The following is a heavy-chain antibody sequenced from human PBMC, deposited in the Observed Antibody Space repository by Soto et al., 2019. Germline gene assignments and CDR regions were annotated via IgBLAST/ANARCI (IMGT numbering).Heavy chain of an antibody. J-gene: IGHJ6*02. Sequence: VASVKISDKRPVDNVSSYRFCRDHQIHGKGLEWMGIIYPGDSDTRYSPSFQGQVTISADKSISTAYLQWSSLKASDTAMYYCARTSAAGKYYYGMDVWGQGATVTVSS. CDR3: ARTSAAGKYYYGMDV. V-gene: IGHV5-51*07. D-gene: IGHD6-13*01. CDR1: VDNVSSYR. CDR2: IYPGDSDT.